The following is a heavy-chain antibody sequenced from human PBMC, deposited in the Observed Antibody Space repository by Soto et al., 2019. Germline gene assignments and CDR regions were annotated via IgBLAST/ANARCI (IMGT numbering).Heavy chain of an antibody. Sequence: ASVKVSCKASGYTFTNYAMHWVRQAPGQRLEWMGWIKSNGDDTKYARKFQDRVTMTRDTSMNTVYMELSRLRSDDTAVYYCARDQRSYGEPPFDYWGQGTLVTVSS. V-gene: IGHV1-2*02. CDR3: ARDQRSYGEPPFDY. D-gene: IGHD3-16*01. J-gene: IGHJ4*02. CDR1: GYTFTNYA. CDR2: IKSNGDDT.